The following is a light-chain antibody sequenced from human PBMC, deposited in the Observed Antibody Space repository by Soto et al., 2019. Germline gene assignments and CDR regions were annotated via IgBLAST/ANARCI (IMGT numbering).Light chain of an antibody. CDR3: QNSNSAPLT. CDR1: QGISNS. Sequence: DIQMTQSPSSLSASVGDRVTITCRASQGISNSLAWYQQKPGKGPPVLIYATSILQSGDPARFSGSGSGTDFSLTMSSLQPEDVATYYCQNSNSAPLTFGGGTKVEI. CDR2: ATS. V-gene: IGKV1-27*01. J-gene: IGKJ4*02.